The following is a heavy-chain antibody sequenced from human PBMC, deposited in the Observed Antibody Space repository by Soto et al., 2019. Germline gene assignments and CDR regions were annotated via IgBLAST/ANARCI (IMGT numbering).Heavy chain of an antibody. CDR1: GGSISSCDYY. J-gene: IGHJ4*02. Sequence: SETLSLTCTVSGGSISSCDYYWRWIRQPPGKGLEWIGYIYYSGSTYYNPSLKSRVTISVDTSKNQFSLKLSSVTAADTAVYYCARWLGYGPHFDYWGQGTLVTVSS. V-gene: IGHV4-30-4*01. CDR2: IYYSGST. CDR3: ARWLGYGPHFDY. D-gene: IGHD5-12*01.